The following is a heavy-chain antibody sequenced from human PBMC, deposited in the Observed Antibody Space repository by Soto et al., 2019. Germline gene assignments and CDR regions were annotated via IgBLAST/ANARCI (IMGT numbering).Heavy chain of an antibody. J-gene: IGHJ4*02. CDR2: INHSGST. CDR1: GGSFSGYY. Sequence: PSETLSLTCAVYGGSFSGYYWSWIRQPPGKGLEWIGEINHSGSTNYNPSLKSRVTISVDTSKNQFSLKLASVTAADTAVYYCARHEKDIVFSLFDFWGQGALVTVSS. D-gene: IGHD5-12*01. CDR3: ARHEKDIVFSLFDF. V-gene: IGHV4-34*01.